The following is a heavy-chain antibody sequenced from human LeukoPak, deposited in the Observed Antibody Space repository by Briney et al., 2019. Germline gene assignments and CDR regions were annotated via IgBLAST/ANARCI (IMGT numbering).Heavy chain of an antibody. CDR1: EFTFNTYG. D-gene: IGHD3-10*01. J-gene: IGHJ6*02. V-gene: IGHV3-30*18. Sequence: GGSLRLSCAASEFTFNTYGMHWVRQAPGKGLEWVAVISYDGSNKYYADSVKGRFTISRDNSKNTLYLQMNSLRAEDTAVYYCAKSFGRGSGSPGRRAKNEYYYYGMDVWGQGTTVTVSS. CDR3: AKSFGRGSGSPGRRAKNEYYYYGMDV. CDR2: ISYDGSNK.